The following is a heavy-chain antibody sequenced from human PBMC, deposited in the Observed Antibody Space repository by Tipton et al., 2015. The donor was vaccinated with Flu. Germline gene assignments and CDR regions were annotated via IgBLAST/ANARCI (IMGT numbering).Heavy chain of an antibody. J-gene: IGHJ3*02. Sequence: TLSLTCTVSGGSITTYYWSWIRQSPGKGLEWIGYIYDSGSTNYNPSLKSRVTISVDTSKNQFSLKLTSVTAADTAVYYCAGRDYDILTGSPAFAIWGQGTMVTVSP. D-gene: IGHD3-9*01. V-gene: IGHV4-59*08. CDR1: GGSITTYY. CDR3: AGRDYDILTGSPAFAI. CDR2: IYDSGST.